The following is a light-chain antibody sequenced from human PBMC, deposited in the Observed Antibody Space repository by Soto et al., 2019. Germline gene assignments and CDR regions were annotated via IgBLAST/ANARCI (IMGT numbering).Light chain of an antibody. J-gene: IGKJ1*01. Sequence: EIVLTQSPGTLSLSPGERATLSCRASQNVSNNYLAWYQQKPGQAPRLLIADASRRATGIPDRFSGSGSGTEFTLTISRLEPEDFAVYYCQQCARSPLTFGQGTKVDIK. CDR1: QNVSNNY. CDR2: DAS. CDR3: QQCARSPLT. V-gene: IGKV3-20*01.